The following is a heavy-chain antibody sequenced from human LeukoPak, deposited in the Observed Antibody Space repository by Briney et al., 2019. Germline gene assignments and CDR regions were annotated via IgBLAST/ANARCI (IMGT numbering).Heavy chain of an antibody. CDR1: GFTVSSNY. V-gene: IGHV3-21*01. Sequence: PGGSLRLSCAASGFTVSSNYMSWVRQAPGKGLEWVSSISSSSTYIYYADSVKGRFTISRDNAKNSLYLQMNSLRAEDTAVYYCARDYSAPAAGTHFDYWGQGTLVTVSS. CDR2: ISSSSTYI. D-gene: IGHD6-19*01. CDR3: ARDYSAPAAGTHFDY. J-gene: IGHJ4*02.